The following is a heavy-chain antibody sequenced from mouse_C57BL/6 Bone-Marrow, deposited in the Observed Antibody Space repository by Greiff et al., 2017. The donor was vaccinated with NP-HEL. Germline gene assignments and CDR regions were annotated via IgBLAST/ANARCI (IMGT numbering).Heavy chain of an antibody. CDR3: ARGTYYSNYDAMDY. J-gene: IGHJ4*01. D-gene: IGHD2-5*01. V-gene: IGHV7-1*01. CDR1: GFTFSDFY. Sequence: EVQRVESGGGLVQSGRSLRLSCATSGFTFSDFYMEWVRQAPGKGLEWIAASRNKANDYTTEYSASVKGRFIVSRDTSQSILYLQMNALRAEDTAIYYCARGTYYSNYDAMDYWGQGTSVTVSS. CDR2: SRNKANDYTT.